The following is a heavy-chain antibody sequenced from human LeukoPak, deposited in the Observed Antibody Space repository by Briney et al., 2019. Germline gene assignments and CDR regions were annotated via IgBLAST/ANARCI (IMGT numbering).Heavy chain of an antibody. CDR2: IWYDGGNK. J-gene: IGHJ3*01. CDR3: VREMDSDYPGSFDL. D-gene: IGHD3-16*01. V-gene: IGHV3-33*08. CDR1: GFTFSDYT. Sequence: PGGSLRLSCAASGFTFSDYTMNWVRQAPGKGLEWVAVIWYDGGNKYYADSVKGRFAISRDNSKDALYLQMSGLRVEDTAVYFCVREMDSDYPGSFDLWGQGTRVTVSS.